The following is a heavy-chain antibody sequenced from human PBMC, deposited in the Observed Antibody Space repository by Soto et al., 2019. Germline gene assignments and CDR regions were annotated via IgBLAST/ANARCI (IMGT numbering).Heavy chain of an antibody. Sequence: SVKVSCKASGGTFSSYAISWVRQAPGQGLEWMGGIIPIFGTANYEQKFQGRVTITADESTSTAYMELSSLRSEDTAVYYCARVGVESSGYTSPLYFDYWGQGTLVTVSS. J-gene: IGHJ4*02. CDR1: GGTFSSYA. CDR3: ARVGVESSGYTSPLYFDY. D-gene: IGHD3-22*01. V-gene: IGHV1-69*13. CDR2: IIPIFGTA.